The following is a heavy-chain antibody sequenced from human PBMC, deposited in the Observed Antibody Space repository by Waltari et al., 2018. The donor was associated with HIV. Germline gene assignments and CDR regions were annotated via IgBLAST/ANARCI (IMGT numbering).Heavy chain of an antibody. CDR2: MSYSGST. CDR1: GGSMTSSRCY. CDR3: ARAFSGYSNYFDP. V-gene: IGHV4-39*01. Sequence: QMQLQESGPGPVKSPATLSLTCTVHGGSMTSSRCYWGWIRQPPGKGLEGCGSMSYSGSTYHNPSLRSRLTISVDTSKNQFSLKLTSVTAADTAVYYCARAFSGYSNYFDPWGQGTLVTVSS. J-gene: IGHJ5*02. D-gene: IGHD4-4*01.